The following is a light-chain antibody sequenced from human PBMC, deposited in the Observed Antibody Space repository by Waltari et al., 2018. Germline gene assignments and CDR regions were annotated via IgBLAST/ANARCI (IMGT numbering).Light chain of an antibody. Sequence: EIVMTQSPAPLSVSPGEGATLSCRASQGISSDLAWYQHKPGQAPRLLIYGASTRAAGLPARFIGSGAGTEFTLTFNSLKSEDLGVYYWQQAKIWPAFGQGTKVEIK. CDR2: GAS. CDR1: QGISSD. V-gene: IGKV3-15*01. CDR3: QQAKIWPA. J-gene: IGKJ1*01.